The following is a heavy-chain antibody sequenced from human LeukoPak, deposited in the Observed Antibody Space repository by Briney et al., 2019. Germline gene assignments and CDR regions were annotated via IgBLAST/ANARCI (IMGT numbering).Heavy chain of an antibody. J-gene: IGHJ3*02. CDR1: GYTFTGYY. Sequence: ASVKVSCKASGYTFTGYYMHWVRPAPGQGLEWMGWINPNSGGTNYAQKFQGRVTMTRDTSISTAYMELSRLRSDDTAVYYCARPYTRIAAAGLYDAFDIWGQGTMVTVSS. CDR2: INPNSGGT. CDR3: ARPYTRIAAAGLYDAFDI. V-gene: IGHV1-2*02. D-gene: IGHD6-13*01.